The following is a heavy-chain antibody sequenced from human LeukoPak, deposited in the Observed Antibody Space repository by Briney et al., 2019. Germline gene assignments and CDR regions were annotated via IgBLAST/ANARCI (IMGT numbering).Heavy chain of an antibody. CDR1: GFTFSSYA. CDR3: AKDGSDYRSYYYYGMDV. Sequence: GGSLRLSCAASGFTFSSYAMHWVRQAPGKGLEWVAVISYDGSNKYYADSVKGRFTISRDNSKNTLYLQMNSLRAEDTAVYYCAKDGSDYRSYYYYGMDVWGQGTTVTVSS. D-gene: IGHD4-11*01. CDR2: ISYDGSNK. V-gene: IGHV3-30*04. J-gene: IGHJ6*02.